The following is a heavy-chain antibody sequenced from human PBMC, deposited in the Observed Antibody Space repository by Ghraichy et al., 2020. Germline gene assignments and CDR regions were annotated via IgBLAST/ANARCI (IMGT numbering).Heavy chain of an antibody. CDR3: ARDRIWSGYRSYGMDV. V-gene: IGHV4-59*01. D-gene: IGHD3-3*01. CDR2: IYYSGST. CDR1: GGSISSYY. J-gene: IGHJ6*02. Sequence: SETLSLTCTVSGGSISSYYWSWIRQPPGKGLEWIGYIYYSGSTNYNPSLKSRVTISVDTSKNQFSLKLSSVTAADTAVYYCARDRIWSGYRSYGMDVWGQGTTVTVSS.